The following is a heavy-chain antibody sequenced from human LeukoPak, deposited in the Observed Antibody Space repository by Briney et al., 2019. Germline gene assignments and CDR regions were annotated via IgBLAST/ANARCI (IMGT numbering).Heavy chain of an antibody. CDR3: ARDLIVGATTPNWFDP. CDR2: ISYDGSNK. Sequence: GRSLRLSCAASGFTFSSYAMHWVRQAPGKGLEWVAVISYDGSNKYYADSVKGRFTISRDNSKNTLYLQMNSLRAEDTAVYYCARDLIVGATTPNWFDPWGQGTLVTVSS. V-gene: IGHV3-30*04. D-gene: IGHD1-26*01. J-gene: IGHJ5*02. CDR1: GFTFSSYA.